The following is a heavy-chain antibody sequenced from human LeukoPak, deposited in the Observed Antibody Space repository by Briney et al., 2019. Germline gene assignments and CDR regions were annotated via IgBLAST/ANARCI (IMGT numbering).Heavy chain of an antibody. CDR1: GGSINSYY. CDR2: IYYSGST. V-gene: IGHV4-59*08. D-gene: IGHD2-21*02. J-gene: IGHJ5*02. CDR3: ARLQVHCGGDCYTRWFDP. Sequence: SETLSLTCTVSGGSINSYYWSWIRQPPGKGLEWIGYIYYSGSTKYNPSLKSRVTISLDRSKNQFSLKLRSVTAADTAVYYCARLQVHCGGDCYTRWFDPWGQGTLVTVSS.